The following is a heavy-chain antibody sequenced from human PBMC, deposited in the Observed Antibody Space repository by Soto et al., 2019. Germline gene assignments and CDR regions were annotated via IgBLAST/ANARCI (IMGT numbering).Heavy chain of an antibody. Sequence: ASVKVSRKASGYTFTSYGISWVRQAPGQTIEWMGWISAYNGNTNYAQKLQGRVTMTTVSSTSTAYIELRSLRSYYTAVYSCARAYNWNWYWFDPWGQGTLVTVS. CDR2: ISAYNGNT. CDR1: GYTFTSYG. V-gene: IGHV1-18*01. D-gene: IGHD1-7*01. CDR3: ARAYNWNWYWFDP. J-gene: IGHJ5*02.